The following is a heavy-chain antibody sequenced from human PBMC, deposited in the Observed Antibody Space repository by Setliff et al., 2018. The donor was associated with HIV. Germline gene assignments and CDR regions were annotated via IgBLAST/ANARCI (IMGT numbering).Heavy chain of an antibody. D-gene: IGHD5-12*01. V-gene: IGHV4-39*01. CDR3: ARHTVGSMVDY. CDR1: GAPIDDASYY. J-gene: IGHJ4*02. Sequence: SETLSLTCSVSGAPIDDASYYWAWIRQPPGKGLEWIGSIYFSERPYYNPSLSSRVTISVDTSKNQVSLWLSSVTAADTAIYYCARHTVGSMVDYWGPGTLVTVSS. CDR2: IYFSERP.